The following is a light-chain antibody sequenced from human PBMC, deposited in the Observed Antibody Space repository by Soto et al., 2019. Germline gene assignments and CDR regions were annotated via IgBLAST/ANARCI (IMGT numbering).Light chain of an antibody. CDR1: QSVSSSF. CDR2: GAS. J-gene: IGKJ2*01. V-gene: IGKV3-20*01. CDR3: QQYNNWPLYT. Sequence: EIVLTQSPGTLSLSPGERATLSCRASQSVSSSFLAWYQQKPGQAPRLLISGASSRATGIPDRFSGSGSGTDFTLTISSLQSEDFAVYYCQQYNNWPLYTFGQGTKLEIK.